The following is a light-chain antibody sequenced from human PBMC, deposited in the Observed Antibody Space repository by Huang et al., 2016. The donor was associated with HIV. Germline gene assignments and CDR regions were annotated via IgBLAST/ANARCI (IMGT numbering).Light chain of an antibody. Sequence: ERVMTQSPATLSVSLGETATLSCRASQYVSSNLAWYQQKPGQAPRLLIDGASTRVTDIPARFSGSGSGIEFTLTISTLQSEDFAVYYCQQYNNWPRTFGQGTKLEIK. J-gene: IGKJ2*01. V-gene: IGKV3-15*01. CDR2: GAS. CDR3: QQYNNWPRT. CDR1: QYVSSN.